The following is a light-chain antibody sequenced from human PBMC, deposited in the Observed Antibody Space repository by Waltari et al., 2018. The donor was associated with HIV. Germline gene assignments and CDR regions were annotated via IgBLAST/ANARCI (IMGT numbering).Light chain of an antibody. J-gene: IGLJ1*01. CDR2: EVT. CDR1: SSDVGSYNL. CDR3: CSYAGSSAFV. V-gene: IGLV2-23*02. Sequence: QSALTQPASVSGSPGQSITISCTGTSSDVGSYNLVSWYQPHPGKAPKLMIFEVTKPPSGVSNRVSGSKSGNTASLTISGLQADDEADYYCCSYAGSSAFVFGTGTKVTVL.